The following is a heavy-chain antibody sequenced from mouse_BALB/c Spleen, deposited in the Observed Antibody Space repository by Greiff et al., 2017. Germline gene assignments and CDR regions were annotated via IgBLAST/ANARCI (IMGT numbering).Heavy chain of an antibody. J-gene: IGHJ4*01. D-gene: IGHD2-4*01. CDR3: ARGGLRRYYAMDY. Sequence: VQLQQSGPELVKPGASVKISCKASGYSFTGYYMHWVKQSHVKSLEWIGRINPYNGATSYNQNFKDKASLTVDKSSSTAYMELHSLTSEDSAVYYCARGGLRRYYAMDYWGQGTSVTVSS. V-gene: IGHV1-26*01. CDR2: INPYNGAT. CDR1: GYSFTGYY.